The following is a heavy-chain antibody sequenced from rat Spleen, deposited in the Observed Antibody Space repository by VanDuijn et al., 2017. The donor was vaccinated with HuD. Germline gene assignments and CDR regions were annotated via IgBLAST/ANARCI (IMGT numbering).Heavy chain of an antibody. CDR2: INLDGTTT. CDR1: GFTFSDYY. CDR3: ASQMGGPEDVDY. V-gene: IGHV5-7*01. D-gene: IGHD1-7*01. Sequence: EVQLVESGGGLVQPGRSLKLSCAASGFTFSDYYMAWVRQAPTKGLEWVASINLDGTTTSFRDSVKGRFTISRDKAKSTIYLQMDSLRSEDTATYYCASQMGGPEDVDYWGQGVMVTVSS. J-gene: IGHJ2*01.